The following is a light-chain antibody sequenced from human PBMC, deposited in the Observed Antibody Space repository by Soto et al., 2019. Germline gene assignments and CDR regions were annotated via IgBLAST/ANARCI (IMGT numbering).Light chain of an antibody. V-gene: IGKV1-5*01. CDR3: QHCDTYWA. CDR1: HTIDRW. J-gene: IGKJ1*01. CDR2: DAS. Sequence: QMTQSPSTLSASVGDRVTITCRASHTIDRWLAWYQQKPGMAPKLLISDASTLESGVPSRFSGSGSGTEFTLTISNLQPDDYATYYCQHCDTYWAFGQGTKVKIK.